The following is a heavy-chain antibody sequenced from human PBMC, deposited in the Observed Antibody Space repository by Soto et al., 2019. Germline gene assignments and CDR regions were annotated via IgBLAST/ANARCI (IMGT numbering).Heavy chain of an antibody. CDR2: ISGSGGST. CDR1: GFTFSSYA. V-gene: IGHV3-23*01. CDR3: AKSPLETVAGAPYYYGMDV. J-gene: IGHJ6*02. Sequence: EVQLLESGGGLVQPGGSLRLSCAASGFTFSSYAMSWVRQAPGKGLEWVSAISGSGGSTYYADSVKGRFTISRDNSKNTLYLQMNSLRAEDTAVYYCAKSPLETVAGAPYYYGMDVWGQGTTVTVSS. D-gene: IGHD2-15*01.